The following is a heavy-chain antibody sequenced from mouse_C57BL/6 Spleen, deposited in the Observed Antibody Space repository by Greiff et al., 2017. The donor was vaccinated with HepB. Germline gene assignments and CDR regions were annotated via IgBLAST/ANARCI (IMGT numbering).Heavy chain of an antibody. V-gene: IGHV1-81*01. Sequence: QVQLKESGAELARPGASVKLSCKASGYTFTSYGISWVKQRTGQGLEWIGEIYPRSGNTYYNEKFKGKATLTADKSSSTAYMQFRSLTSEDSAVYYYASRGPLYGSSLYYFDYWGQGTTLTVSS. CDR3: ASRGPLYGSSLYYFDY. CDR2: IYPRSGNT. D-gene: IGHD1-1*01. CDR1: GYTFTSYG. J-gene: IGHJ2*01.